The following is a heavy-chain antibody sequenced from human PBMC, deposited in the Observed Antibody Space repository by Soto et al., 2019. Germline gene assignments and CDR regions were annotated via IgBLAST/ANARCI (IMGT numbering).Heavy chain of an antibody. J-gene: IGHJ4*02. CDR3: TTDGRGTAMVKSFDY. CDR2: IKSKTDGGTT. D-gene: IGHD5-18*01. Sequence: PGGSLRLSCAASGFTFSNAWMSWVRQAPGKGLEWVGRIKSKTDGGTTDYAAPVKGRFTISRDDSKNTLYLQMNSLKTEDTALYYCTTDGRGTAMVKSFDYWGQGTLVTVSS. CDR1: GFTFSNAW. V-gene: IGHV3-15*01.